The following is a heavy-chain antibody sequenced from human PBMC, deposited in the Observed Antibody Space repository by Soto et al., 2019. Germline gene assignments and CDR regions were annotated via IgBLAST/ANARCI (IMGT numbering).Heavy chain of an antibody. Sequence: PGGFLRLSCAASGFTFSSYWMSWVRQAPGKGLEWVANIKQDGSEKYYVDSVKGRFTISRDNAKNSLYLQMNSLRAEDTAVYYCARGNGLRWKVNHDYWGQGTLVTVSS. CDR1: GFTFSSYW. V-gene: IGHV3-7*01. J-gene: IGHJ4*02. CDR2: IKQDGSEK. CDR3: ARGNGLRWKVNHDY. D-gene: IGHD4-17*01.